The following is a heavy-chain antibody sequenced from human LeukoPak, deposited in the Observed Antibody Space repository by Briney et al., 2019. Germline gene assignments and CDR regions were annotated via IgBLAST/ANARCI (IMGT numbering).Heavy chain of an antibody. CDR2: IKSDGSTT. Sequence: GGSLRLSCAASGFTFSSYWMHWVRQAPGKGLVWVSRIKSDGSTTTYADSVKGRFTISRDNAKSTLYLQMNSLRAEDTAVYYCARVVDTHFDYWGQGTLVTVSS. CDR1: GFTFSSYW. CDR3: ARVVDTHFDY. D-gene: IGHD5-18*01. J-gene: IGHJ4*02. V-gene: IGHV3-74*01.